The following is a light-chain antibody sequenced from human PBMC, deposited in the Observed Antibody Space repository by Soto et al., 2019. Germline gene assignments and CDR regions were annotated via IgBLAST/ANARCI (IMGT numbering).Light chain of an antibody. J-gene: IGLJ3*02. CDR1: SSDVGDYNY. Sequence: QSALTQPPSASGSPGQSVTISCTGTSSDVGDYNYVSWYQQYLGKAPKLMIYEVSKRPSGVPDRFSGSKSGNTASLTVSGLQAEDEADYYCSSYAGSNNWVFGGGTKVTVL. CDR3: SSYAGSNNWV. CDR2: EVS. V-gene: IGLV2-8*01.